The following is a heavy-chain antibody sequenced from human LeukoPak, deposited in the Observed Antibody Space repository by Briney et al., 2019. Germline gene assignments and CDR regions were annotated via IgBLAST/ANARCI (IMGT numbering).Heavy chain of an antibody. CDR2: ISSSSSYI. CDR1: GFTFSSYS. CDR3: GRDGYDSSGYYTNDY. V-gene: IGHV3-21*01. Sequence: GSLRLSCAASGFTFSSYSMNWVRQAPGKGLEWVSSISSSSSYIYYADSVKGRFTISRDNAKNSLYLQMNSLRAEDTAVYYCGRDGYDSSGYYTNDYWGQGTLVTVSS. J-gene: IGHJ4*02. D-gene: IGHD3-22*01.